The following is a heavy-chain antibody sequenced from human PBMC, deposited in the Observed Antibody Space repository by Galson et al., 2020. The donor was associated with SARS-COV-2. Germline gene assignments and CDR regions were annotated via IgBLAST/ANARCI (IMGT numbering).Heavy chain of an antibody. CDR1: GGSISHSSYY. CDR2: IYYSGST. D-gene: IGHD3-10*01. J-gene: IGHJ1*01. V-gene: IGHV4-39*02. Sequence: SETLSLTCTVSGGSISHSSYYWDWIRQSPGKGLECIGSIYYSGSTNYNPSLEGRVTISIFTSKNQFSLKVNSLTAADTAVYYCARGSGCYYYFHHWGPGTLVTVSS. CDR3: ARGSGCYYYFHH.